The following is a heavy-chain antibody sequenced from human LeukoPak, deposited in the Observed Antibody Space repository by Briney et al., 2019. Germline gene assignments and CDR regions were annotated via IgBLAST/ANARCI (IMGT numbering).Heavy chain of an antibody. Sequence: GGSLRLSCAASEFSVGSNYMTWVRQAPGKGLEWVSLIYSGGSTYYADSVKGRLTISRDNSKNTLYLQMNSLRAEDTAVYYCARDGTVAGNDYWGQGTLVTVSS. CDR3: ARDGTVAGNDY. J-gene: IGHJ4*02. V-gene: IGHV3-66*01. CDR2: IYSGGST. CDR1: EFSVGSNY. D-gene: IGHD6-19*01.